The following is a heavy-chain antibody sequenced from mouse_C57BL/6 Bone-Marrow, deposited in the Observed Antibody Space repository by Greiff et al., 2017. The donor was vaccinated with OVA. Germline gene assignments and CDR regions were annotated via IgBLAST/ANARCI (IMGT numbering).Heavy chain of an antibody. CDR1: GIDFSRYW. CDR3: ARPGYDGYYPAWFAY. V-gene: IGHV4-1*01. J-gene: IGHJ3*01. D-gene: IGHD2-3*01. CDR2: INPDSSTI. Sequence: CKASGIDFSRYWMSWVRRAPGKGLEWIGEINPDSSTINYAPSLKDKFIISRDNAKNTLYLQMSKVRSEDTALYYCARPGYDGYYPAWFAYWGQGTLVTVSA.